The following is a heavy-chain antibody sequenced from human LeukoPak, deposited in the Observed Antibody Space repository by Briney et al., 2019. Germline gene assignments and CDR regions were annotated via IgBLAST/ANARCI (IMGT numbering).Heavy chain of an antibody. J-gene: IGHJ4*02. CDR3: ARGAPKAHNWNDGFDY. Sequence: GGSLRLSCAASGFTFSSYSMNWVRQAPGKGLEWVSSISSSSSYIYYADSVKGRLTISRDNAKNSLYLQMNSLRAEDTAVYYCARGAPKAHNWNDGFDYWGQGTLVTVSS. D-gene: IGHD1-20*01. V-gene: IGHV3-21*01. CDR1: GFTFSSYS. CDR2: ISSSSSYI.